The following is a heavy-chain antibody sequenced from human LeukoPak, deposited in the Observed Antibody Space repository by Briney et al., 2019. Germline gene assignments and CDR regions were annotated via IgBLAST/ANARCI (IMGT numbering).Heavy chain of an antibody. CDR2: INDNGAGT. CDR3: AKGLRTGVGPYMGYHYYMDV. J-gene: IGHJ6*03. CDR1: GFTLSSYA. D-gene: IGHD3-16*01. Sequence: GGSVRPSCAASGFTLSSYAMSWVRQAPGKGLKWVSTINDNGAGTYYADSVKGRFTISRDNSYNTVSLQMNSLRDEDTGVYYCAKGLRTGVGPYMGYHYYMDVWGKGATVTVSS. V-gene: IGHV3-23*01.